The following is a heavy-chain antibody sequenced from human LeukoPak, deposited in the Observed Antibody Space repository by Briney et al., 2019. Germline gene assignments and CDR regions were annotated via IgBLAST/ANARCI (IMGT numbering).Heavy chain of an antibody. J-gene: IGHJ4*02. CDR2: IKQDGAQK. CDR3: ARGGAYNIY. Sequence: GGSLRLSCAASGFTFSRYWMTWVRQAPRKGLEWVANIKQDGAQKYYVDSVKGRFTISRDNAENSVYLQMNSLRAEDTAVYYCARGGAYNIYWGQGTLVIVSS. CDR1: GFTFSRYW. D-gene: IGHD1-14*01. V-gene: IGHV3-7*05.